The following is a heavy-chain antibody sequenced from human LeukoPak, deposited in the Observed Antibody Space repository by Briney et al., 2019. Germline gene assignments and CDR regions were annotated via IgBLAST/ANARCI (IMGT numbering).Heavy chain of an antibody. CDR1: GFTFSSHV. Sequence: GGSLRLSCAASGFTFSSHVMGWVRQAPGKGLEWVSIISGSGGGTYYADSVKGRFTISRDNSKNTLYLQMNSLRAEDTAVYYCAKGEWLAHFDYWGQGTLVTVSS. CDR3: AKGEWLAHFDY. D-gene: IGHD6-19*01. J-gene: IGHJ4*02. V-gene: IGHV3-23*01. CDR2: ISGSGGGT.